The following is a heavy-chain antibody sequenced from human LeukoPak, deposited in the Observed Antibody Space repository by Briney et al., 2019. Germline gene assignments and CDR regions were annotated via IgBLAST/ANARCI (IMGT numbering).Heavy chain of an antibody. Sequence: SETLSLTCTVSGGSINSGNYYWSWIRQPAGKGLEWIGRIYTSGSTNYNPSLKSRVTISVDTSKNQFSLKLSSVTAADTAVYYCARAITIGGLFDYWGQGTLVTVSS. D-gene: IGHD3-16*01. V-gene: IGHV4-61*02. CDR3: ARAITIGGLFDY. CDR1: GGSINSGNYY. CDR2: IYTSGST. J-gene: IGHJ4*02.